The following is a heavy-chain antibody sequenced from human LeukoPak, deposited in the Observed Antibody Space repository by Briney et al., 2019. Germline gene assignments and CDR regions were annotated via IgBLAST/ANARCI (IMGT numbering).Heavy chain of an antibody. CDR3: ARWDPTYDIAAAGTSNYY. CDR2: INPNSGGT. CDR1: GYTFTGYY. Sequence: ASVKVSFKASGYTFTGYYMHWVRQAPGQGLEWMGWINPNSGGTNYAQKFQGRVTMTRDTSISTAYMELSWLRSDDTAVYYCARWDPTYDIAAAGTSNYYWGQGTLVTVSS. V-gene: IGHV1-2*02. D-gene: IGHD6-13*01. J-gene: IGHJ4*02.